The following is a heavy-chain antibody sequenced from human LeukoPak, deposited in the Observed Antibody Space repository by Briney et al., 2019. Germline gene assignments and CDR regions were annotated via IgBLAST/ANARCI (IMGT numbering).Heavy chain of an antibody. V-gene: IGHV3-13*04. J-gene: IGHJ5*02. D-gene: IGHD3-22*01. CDR1: GFTFSTYD. CDR3: VRRYYETSGPLGS. Sequence: EGSLRLSCAASGFTFSTYDMHWVRQVTGKGLEWVSAIGTAGHTYYPDSVKGRFTISRENAKNSLYLQMNSLRAGDTAVYYCVRRYYETSGPLGSWGQGTLVTVSS. CDR2: IGTAGHT.